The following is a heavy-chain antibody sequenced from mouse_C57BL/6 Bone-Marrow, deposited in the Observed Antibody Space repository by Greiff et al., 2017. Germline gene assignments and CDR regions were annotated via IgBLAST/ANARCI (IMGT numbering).Heavy chain of an antibody. CDR2: IDPSDSYT. CDR3: ARGDDYDGTGFDY. V-gene: IGHV1-69*01. D-gene: IGHD2-4*01. J-gene: IGHJ2*01. CDR1: GYTFTSYW. Sequence: VHLQQPGAELVMPGASVKLSCKASGYTFTSYWMHWVKQRPGQGLEWIGEIDPSDSYTNYNQKFKGKSTLTVDKSSSTAYMQLSSLTSEDSAVYYCARGDDYDGTGFDYWGQGTTLTVSS.